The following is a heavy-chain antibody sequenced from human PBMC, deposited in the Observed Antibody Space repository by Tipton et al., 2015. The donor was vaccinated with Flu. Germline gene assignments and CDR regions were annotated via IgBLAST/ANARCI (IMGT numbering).Heavy chain of an antibody. D-gene: IGHD4-17*01. Sequence: GSLRLSCAASGFSFSSNYMSWVRQAPGKGLEWVSVIYSGGSTYYADSVKGRFTISRDNSKLYLQMNSLRAEDTAVYYCASRRGGDYPYFDYWGQGTLVTVSS. J-gene: IGHJ4*02. V-gene: IGHV3-53*01. CDR2: IYSGGST. CDR3: ASRRGGDYPYFDY. CDR1: GFSFSSNY.